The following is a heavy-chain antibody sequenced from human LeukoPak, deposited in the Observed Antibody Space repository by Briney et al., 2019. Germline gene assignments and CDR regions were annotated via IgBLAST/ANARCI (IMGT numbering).Heavy chain of an antibody. CDR1: GFSLSTSGVG. Sequence: SGPTLVNPTQTLTLTCTFSGFSLSTSGVGVGWIRQPPGKALGWLALIYWDDDKRYSPSLKSRLTITKDTSKNQVVLTMTNMDPVDTATYYCAHSSYDYVWGSYRLLRFDYWGQGTLVTVSS. D-gene: IGHD3-16*02. V-gene: IGHV2-5*02. CDR3: AHSSYDYVWGSYRLLRFDY. CDR2: IYWDDDK. J-gene: IGHJ4*02.